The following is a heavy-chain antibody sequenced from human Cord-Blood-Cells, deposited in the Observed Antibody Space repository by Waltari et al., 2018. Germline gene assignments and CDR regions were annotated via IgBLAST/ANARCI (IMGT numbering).Heavy chain of an antibody. CDR3: ARANYGDGVYYYYMDV. D-gene: IGHD4-17*01. CDR1: GGTFSSYA. V-gene: IGHV1-69*01. J-gene: IGHJ6*03. Sequence: QVQLVQSGAEVKKPGSSVKVSCKASGGTFSSYAISWVRQAPGQGLEWMGGIIPIFGTANYAQKCQGRVTVTADESTSTAYMELSSLRAEDTAVYCCARANYGDGVYYYYMDVWGKGTTVTVSS. CDR2: IIPIFGTA.